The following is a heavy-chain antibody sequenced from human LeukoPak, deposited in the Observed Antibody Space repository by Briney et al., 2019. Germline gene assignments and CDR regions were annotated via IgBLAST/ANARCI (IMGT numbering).Heavy chain of an antibody. CDR3: ARDSTVAGTGY. CDR1: GFTFVSHW. D-gene: IGHD6-19*01. J-gene: IGHJ4*02. Sequence: GGSLRLSCVASGFTFVSHWMTWVRQAPGKGLEWVANINQDGSERYYVDSVKGRFTISRDNAKNSVYLQMNSLRAEDAAVYYCARDSTVAGTGYWGQGTLVTVPS. V-gene: IGHV3-7*01. CDR2: INQDGSER.